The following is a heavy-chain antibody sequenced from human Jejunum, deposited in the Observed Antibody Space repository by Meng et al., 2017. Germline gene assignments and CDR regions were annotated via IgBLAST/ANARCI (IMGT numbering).Heavy chain of an antibody. CDR2: ISDSGSVT. CDR1: GFTFSSYE. Sequence: GGSLRLSCAASGFTFSSYEINWVRQAPGRGLEWVSYISDSGSVTHYADSVKGRFTISRDNAKNSLYLQMNSLRAEDTGLYYCARGRKTYYLNSFDSWGQGIMVTVSS. J-gene: IGHJ5*01. V-gene: IGHV3-48*03. D-gene: IGHD3-22*01. CDR3: ARGRKTYYLNSFDS.